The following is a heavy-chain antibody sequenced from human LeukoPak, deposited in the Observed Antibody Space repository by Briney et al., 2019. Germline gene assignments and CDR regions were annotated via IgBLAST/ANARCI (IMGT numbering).Heavy chain of an antibody. V-gene: IGHV3-7*01. CDR2: IKQDGSEK. CDR3: ARDRYYYDSSGYSS. Sequence: GGSLRLSCAASGFTFSSYWMSWVRQAPGKGLEWVANIKQDGSEKYYVDSVKGRFTISRDNAKNSLYLQMNSLRAEDTAVYYCARDRYYYDSSGYSSWGQGTLVTVSS. J-gene: IGHJ4*02. CDR1: GFTFSSYW. D-gene: IGHD3-22*01.